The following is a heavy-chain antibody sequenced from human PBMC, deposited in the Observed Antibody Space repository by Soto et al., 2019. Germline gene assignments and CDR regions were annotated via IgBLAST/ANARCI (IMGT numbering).Heavy chain of an antibody. CDR3: AKEKIASTVADFFDY. V-gene: IGHV3-23*01. CDR2: ISGSGSST. Sequence: GGSLRLSCEASGFTFNNYAMTWFRQTPGKGLQWVSTISGSGSSTFYADSVRGRFTISRDNSKNTLYLQMNSLRAEDTALYYCAKEKIASTVADFFDYWGQGTLVTVSS. J-gene: IGHJ4*02. CDR1: GFTFNNYA. D-gene: IGHD6-19*01.